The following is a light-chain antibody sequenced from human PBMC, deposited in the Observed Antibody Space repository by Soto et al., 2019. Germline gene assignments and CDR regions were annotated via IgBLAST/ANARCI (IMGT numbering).Light chain of an antibody. J-gene: IGKJ5*01. V-gene: IGKV1-9*01. CDR1: QGISSY. Sequence: DIQLTQSPSFLSASVGDRVTITCRASQGISSYFAWYQQKPGKAPNLLIHTASTLQSGVPSRFSGSGSGTEFTLTISSLQPEDFATYYCQQRNSYPITFGQGTRLEIK. CDR3: QQRNSYPIT. CDR2: TAS.